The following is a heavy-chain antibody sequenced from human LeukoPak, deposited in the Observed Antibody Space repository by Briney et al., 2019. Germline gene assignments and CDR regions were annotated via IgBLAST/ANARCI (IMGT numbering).Heavy chain of an antibody. CDR1: GFTFSDYY. D-gene: IGHD4-17*01. CDR3: AKDPNGDYIGTFDI. J-gene: IGHJ3*02. V-gene: IGHV3-11*01. Sequence: PGGSLRLSCAASGFTFSDYYMSWIRQAPGKGLEWVSYISSSGSTIYYADSVKGRFTISRDNAKNSLDLQMNSLRAEDMAVYYCAKDPNGDYIGTFDIWGQGTMVTVSS. CDR2: ISSSGSTI.